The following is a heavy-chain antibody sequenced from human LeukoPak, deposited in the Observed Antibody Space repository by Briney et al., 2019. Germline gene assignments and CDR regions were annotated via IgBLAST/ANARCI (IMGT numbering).Heavy chain of an antibody. CDR1: GGSINSYY. CDR3: ARGGEATVVTM. V-gene: IGHV4-4*07. D-gene: IGHD4-23*01. Sequence: SETLSLTCAVSGGSINSYYWSWIRQPAGKGLEWIGRIYSSGSTNYNPSLKSRVSMSVDTSKNQFSLKLTSVTAADTAVYYCARGGEATVVTMWGQGILVTVSS. CDR2: IYSSGST. J-gene: IGHJ4*02.